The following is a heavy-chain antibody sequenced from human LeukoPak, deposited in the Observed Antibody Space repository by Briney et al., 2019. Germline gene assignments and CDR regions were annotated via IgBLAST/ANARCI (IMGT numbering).Heavy chain of an antibody. CDR1: GFTFGDYA. CDR2: IRSKAYGGTT. Sequence: GGSLRLSCTASGFTFGDYAMSWFRQAPGKGLEWVGFIRSKAYGGTTEYAASVKGRFTISRDDSKSIAYLQMNSLKTEDTAVYYCTRVQWLPSKVFDYWGQGTLVTVSS. V-gene: IGHV3-49*03. CDR3: TRVQWLPSKVFDY. J-gene: IGHJ4*02. D-gene: IGHD6-19*01.